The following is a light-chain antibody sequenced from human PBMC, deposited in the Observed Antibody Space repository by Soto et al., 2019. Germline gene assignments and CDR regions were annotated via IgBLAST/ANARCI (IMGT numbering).Light chain of an antibody. Sequence: EIVMTQSPATLSVSPGERATLSCRASQSVSSNLAWYQQKPGQAPRLLIYGASTRATGIPARFSGSGSGTEFTVTISRLQSEDFAVYYCQQYNNWPQTFGQGTKVEIK. V-gene: IGKV3-15*01. CDR1: QSVSSN. J-gene: IGKJ1*01. CDR2: GAS. CDR3: QQYNNWPQT.